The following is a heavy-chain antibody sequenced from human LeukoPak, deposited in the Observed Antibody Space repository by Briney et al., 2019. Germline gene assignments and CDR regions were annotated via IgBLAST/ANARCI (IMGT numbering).Heavy chain of an antibody. Sequence: KPSETLSLTCTVSGGSISSYYWTWIRQPAGKGLEWIGRIYISGTPNYNPSLRGRVTMSIDTSMNQFSLKLTSVTAADTAVYYCAREKMTTITTIDYWGQGTLVTVSS. J-gene: IGHJ4*02. CDR3: AREKMTTITTIDY. V-gene: IGHV4-4*07. CDR2: IYISGTP. D-gene: IGHD4-11*01. CDR1: GGSISSYY.